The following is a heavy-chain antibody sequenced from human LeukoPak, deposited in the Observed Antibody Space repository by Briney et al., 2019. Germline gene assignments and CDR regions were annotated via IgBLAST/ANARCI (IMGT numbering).Heavy chain of an antibody. V-gene: IGHV3-21*01. J-gene: IGHJ5*02. CDR3: ATSYSSSYMDP. D-gene: IGHD6-6*01. Sequence: KAGGTLRLSCAASGFTFSSYSMNWVRQAPGKGLEWVSSISSSSSYIYYADSVKVRFTISRDNAKNSLYLQMNSLRAEDTAVYYCATSYSSSYMDPWGQGTLVTVSS. CDR1: GFTFSSYS. CDR2: ISSSSSYI.